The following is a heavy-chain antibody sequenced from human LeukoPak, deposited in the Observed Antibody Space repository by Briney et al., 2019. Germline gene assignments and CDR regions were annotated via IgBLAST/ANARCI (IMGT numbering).Heavy chain of an antibody. J-gene: IGHJ6*02. D-gene: IGHD2-21*02. V-gene: IGHV3-74*01. CDR2: INSDGSTT. CDR3: ARERVVVTAIEDCYYGMDV. Sequence: GGSLRLSCAVSGFTFSSYWMHWVRQAPGKGLVWVSHINSDGSTTRYADSVKDRFTISRDNAKNTLYLQMNTLRAEDTAVYYCARERVVVTAIEDCYYGMDVWGQGTTVTVSS. CDR1: GFTFSSYW.